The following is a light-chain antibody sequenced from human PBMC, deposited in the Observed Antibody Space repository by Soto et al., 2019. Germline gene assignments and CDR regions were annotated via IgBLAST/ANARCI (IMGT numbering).Light chain of an antibody. J-gene: IGLJ1*01. Sequence: QSVLTQPASLSGSPGQSITISCTGSSSDVGGYNYVSWYQQHPGKAPKVMIYDVSNRPSGVSNRFSGSKSGNTASLTISGLQTEDEAGYYCCSYTSSSTYVFGAGTKVTVL. V-gene: IGLV2-14*01. CDR2: DVS. CDR1: SSDVGGYNY. CDR3: CSYTSSSTYV.